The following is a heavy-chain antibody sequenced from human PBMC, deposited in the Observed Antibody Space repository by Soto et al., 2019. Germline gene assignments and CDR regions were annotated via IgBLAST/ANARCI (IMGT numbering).Heavy chain of an antibody. J-gene: IGHJ3*02. CDR3: ARGYHYYDSSGYDKWDAFDI. V-gene: IGHV3-21*01. Sequence: GGSLRLSCAASGVPFSSYSMNWVRQAPGKGLEWVSSISSSSSYIYYADSVKGRFTISRDNAKNSLYLQMNSLRAEDTAVYYCARGYHYYDSSGYDKWDAFDIWGQGTMVTVSS. CDR2: ISSSSSYI. CDR1: GVPFSSYS. D-gene: IGHD3-22*01.